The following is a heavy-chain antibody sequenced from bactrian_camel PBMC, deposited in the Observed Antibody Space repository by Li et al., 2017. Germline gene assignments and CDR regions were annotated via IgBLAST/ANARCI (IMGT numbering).Heavy chain of an antibody. CDR2: RYVRGGST. CDR1: GYRRAC. J-gene: IGHJ4*01. V-gene: IGHV3S40*01. D-gene: IGHD1*01. Sequence: VQLVESGGGLVQPGGSLRLSCAVSGYRRACMGWFRQAPGQEREGVGARYVRGGSTYMADSVKGRFTITQDSAESTVYLIMDSLKPEDTAIYYCAAAEDPYGASWTTQDEYDYWGQGTQVTVS. CDR3: AAAEDPYGASWTTQDEYDY.